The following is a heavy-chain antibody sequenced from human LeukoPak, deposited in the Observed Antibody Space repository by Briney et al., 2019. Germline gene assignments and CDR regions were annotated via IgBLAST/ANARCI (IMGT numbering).Heavy chain of an antibody. Sequence: ASVKVSCKASGYTFTGYYMHWVRQAPGQGLEWMGWINPNSGGTHYAQKFQGRVTMTRDTSINTAYMELYRLRSEDTAVYYCARDSSYYGSGYYYYYMDVWGKGTTVTVSS. CDR3: ARDSSYYGSGYYYYYMDV. J-gene: IGHJ6*03. V-gene: IGHV1-2*02. CDR1: GYTFTGYY. CDR2: INPNSGGT. D-gene: IGHD3-10*01.